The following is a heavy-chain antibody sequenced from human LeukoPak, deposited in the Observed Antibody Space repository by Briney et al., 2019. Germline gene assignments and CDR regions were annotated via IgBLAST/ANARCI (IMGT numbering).Heavy chain of an antibody. CDR3: AKDRVRIVGATNY. D-gene: IGHD1-26*01. CDR2: ISGSGGST. CDR1: GFTFSSYA. V-gene: IGHV3-23*01. Sequence: GGSLRLPCAASGFTFSSYAMSWVRQAPGKGLEWVSAISGSGGSTYYADSVKGRFTISRDNSKNTLYLQMNSLRAEDTAVYYCAKDRVRIVGATNYWGQGTLVTVSS. J-gene: IGHJ4*02.